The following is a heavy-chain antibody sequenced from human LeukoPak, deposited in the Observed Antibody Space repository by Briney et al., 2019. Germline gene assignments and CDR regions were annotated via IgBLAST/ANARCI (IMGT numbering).Heavy chain of an antibody. CDR3: XXXXXXXXXXXXXXSGGKVDY. J-gene: IGHJ4*02. Sequence: GGSLRLSCAASGFTFSSYSMNWVRQAPGKGLEWVSSISSSSSYIYYADSVKGRFTISRDNAKNSLYLQMNSLRAEDTAVYYCXXXXXXXXXXXXXXSGGKVDYWGQGTLVTVSS. V-gene: IGHV3-21*01. CDR2: ISSSSSYI. CDR1: GFTFSSYS.